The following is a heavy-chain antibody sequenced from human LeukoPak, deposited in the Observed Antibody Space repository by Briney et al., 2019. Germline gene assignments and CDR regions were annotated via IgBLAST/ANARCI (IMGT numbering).Heavy chain of an antibody. V-gene: IGHV4-59*01. D-gene: IGHD2/OR15-2a*01. CDR1: GGSISSYY. J-gene: IGHJ5*02. Sequence: PSETLSLTCTVSGGSISSYYWSWIRQPPGKGLEWIGYIYYSGSTNYNPSLKSRVTISVDTSKNQFSLKLSSVTAADTAIYYCARTPGRLLNWFDPWGQGSLVSVS. CDR2: IYYSGST. CDR3: ARTPGRLLNWFDP.